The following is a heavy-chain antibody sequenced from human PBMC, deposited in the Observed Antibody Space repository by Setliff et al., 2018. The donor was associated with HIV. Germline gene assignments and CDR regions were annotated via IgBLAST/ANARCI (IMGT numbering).Heavy chain of an antibody. Sequence: PSETLSLTCTVSGGSIGNYYWNWIRQSPGKGLEWIAYIYYNGNRNYNPSLKSRVTISVDTTKNQFSLKMASVTAADTAVYYCAREGRWLEHPYGFAVWGQGRQVTVSS. CDR1: GGSIGNYY. CDR3: AREGRWLEHPYGFAV. J-gene: IGHJ1*01. CDR2: IYYNGNR. V-gene: IGHV4-59*01. D-gene: IGHD3-10*01.